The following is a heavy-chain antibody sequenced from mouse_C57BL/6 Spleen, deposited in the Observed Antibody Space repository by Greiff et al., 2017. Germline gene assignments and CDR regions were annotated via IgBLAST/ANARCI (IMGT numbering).Heavy chain of an antibody. CDR1: GFNIDDYY. Sequence: VQLQQSGAELVKPGASVKLSCTAAGFNIDDYYMYWVKQRTEQGLEWIGRIDPEDGETKYAPKFQGKATLTEDTSSNTAYLQLSSLTSEDTAVYYCARRDYYGSGNCAWDYWRQGTSVTVSS. CDR2: IDPEDGET. V-gene: IGHV14-2*01. CDR3: ARRDYYGSGNCAWDY. D-gene: IGHD1-1*01. J-gene: IGHJ4*01.